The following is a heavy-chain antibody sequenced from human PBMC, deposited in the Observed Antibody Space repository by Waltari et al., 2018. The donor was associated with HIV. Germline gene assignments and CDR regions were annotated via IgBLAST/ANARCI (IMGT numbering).Heavy chain of an antibody. V-gene: IGHV3-23*01. D-gene: IGHD3-22*01. CDR2: SSGSGGST. Sequence: EVQLLESGGGLVQPGGSLRLSCAASGFTFSNYAMSWVRQAPGKGLEGGSSSSGSGGSTYYADSVKGRFTVSRDNSKDTLFLQMNSLRAEDTALYYCAKEGIIVITDAFDIWGQGTMVIVSS. J-gene: IGHJ3*02. CDR1: GFTFSNYA. CDR3: AKEGIIVITDAFDI.